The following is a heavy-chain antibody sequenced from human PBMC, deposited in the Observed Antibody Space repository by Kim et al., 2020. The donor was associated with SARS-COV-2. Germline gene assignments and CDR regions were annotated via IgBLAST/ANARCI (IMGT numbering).Heavy chain of an antibody. J-gene: IGHJ4*02. Sequence: GGSLRLSCAASGFTFSSYGMHWVRQAPGKGLEWVAVIWYDGSNKYYADSVKGRFTISRDNSKNTLYLQMNSLRAEDTAVYYCARSPDYGDYLWYFDYWGQGTLVTVSS. CDR1: GFTFSSYG. D-gene: IGHD4-17*01. CDR3: ARSPDYGDYLWYFDY. V-gene: IGHV3-33*08. CDR2: IWYDGSNK.